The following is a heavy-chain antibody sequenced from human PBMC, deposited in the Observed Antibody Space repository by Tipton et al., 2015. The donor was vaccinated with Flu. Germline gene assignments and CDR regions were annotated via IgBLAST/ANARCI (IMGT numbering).Heavy chain of an antibody. CDR1: GGSISSRTDL. CDR3: ARRDYSNYVSDPKSWFDP. J-gene: IGHJ5*02. D-gene: IGHD4-11*01. Sequence: TLSLTCTVSGGSISSRTDLWAWIRQAPGRGLEWIGNIYRTGTTYRNPSLKSRVTISIDRSKNQFSLKLFSVTAADTALYYCARRDYSNYVSDPKSWFDPWGQGIPVTVSS. CDR2: IYRTGTT. V-gene: IGHV4-39*07.